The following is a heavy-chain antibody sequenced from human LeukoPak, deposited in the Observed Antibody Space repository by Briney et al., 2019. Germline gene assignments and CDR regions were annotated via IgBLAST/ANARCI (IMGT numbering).Heavy chain of an antibody. CDR3: ASSEYGSPGYYYYGMDV. V-gene: IGHV3-53*04. CDR2: IYSGGST. D-gene: IGHD4-17*01. Sequence: GGSLRLSCAASGFTVSSNYMSWVRQAPGKGLEWVSVIYSGGSTYYADSVKGRLTISRHNSKNTLYLQMNSLRAEDTAVYYCASSEYGSPGYYYYGMDVWGQGTTVTVSS. CDR1: GFTVSSNY. J-gene: IGHJ6*02.